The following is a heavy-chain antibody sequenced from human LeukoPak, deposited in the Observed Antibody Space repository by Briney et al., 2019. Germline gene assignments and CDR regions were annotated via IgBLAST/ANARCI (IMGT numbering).Heavy chain of an antibody. CDR1: GFTFSDHY. J-gene: IGHJ4*02. D-gene: IGHD1-26*01. CDR3: VRSDSGSPGD. V-gene: IGHV3-72*01. CDR2: SKNKLNGYTI. Sequence: GGSLRLSCAVSGFTFSDHYIDWVRQAPGKGLEWVGRSKNKLNGYTIEYAASVKGRFTISRDDSKKSLYLQMDSLKTEDTAMYYCVRSDSGSPGDWGQGTLVTVSS.